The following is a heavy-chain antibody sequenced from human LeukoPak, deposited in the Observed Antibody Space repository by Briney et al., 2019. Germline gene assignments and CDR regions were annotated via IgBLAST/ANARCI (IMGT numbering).Heavy chain of an antibody. J-gene: IGHJ6*02. Sequence: GASVKVSCKASGYTFTSYDINWVRQATGQGLEWMGWMNPNSGNTGYAQKFQGRVTMTRNTSISTAYMELSSLRSEDTAVYYCARIRTSYCSSTSCYTNYYYYYGMDVWGQRTTVTVSS. V-gene: IGHV1-8*01. D-gene: IGHD2-2*02. CDR2: MNPNSGNT. CDR1: GYTFTSYD. CDR3: ARIRTSYCSSTSCYTNYYYYYGMDV.